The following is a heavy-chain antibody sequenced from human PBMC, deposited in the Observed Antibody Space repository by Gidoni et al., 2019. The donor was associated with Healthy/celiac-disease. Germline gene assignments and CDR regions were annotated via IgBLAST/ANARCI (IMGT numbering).Heavy chain of an antibody. Sequence: WVAVIWYDGSNKYYADSVKGRFTISRDNSKNTLYLQMNSLRAEDTAVYYCARGGWYSSSSGGWFDPWGQGTLVTVSS. D-gene: IGHD6-6*01. J-gene: IGHJ5*02. CDR2: IWYDGSNK. CDR3: ARGGWYSSSSGGWFDP. V-gene: IGHV3-33*01.